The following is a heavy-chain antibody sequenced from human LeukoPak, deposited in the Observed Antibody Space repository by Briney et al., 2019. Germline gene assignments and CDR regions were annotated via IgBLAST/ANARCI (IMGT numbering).Heavy chain of an antibody. D-gene: IGHD3-3*01. Sequence: GGSLRLSCAASGFTFDDYAMHWVRQAPGKGLEWVSGISWNSGSIGYADSVKGRFTISRDNAKNSLYLQMNSLRAEDTALYYCAKVIKEIGGVDAFDIWGQGTMVTVSS. CDR3: AKVIKEIGGVDAFDI. V-gene: IGHV3-9*01. J-gene: IGHJ3*02. CDR2: ISWNSGSI. CDR1: GFTFDDYA.